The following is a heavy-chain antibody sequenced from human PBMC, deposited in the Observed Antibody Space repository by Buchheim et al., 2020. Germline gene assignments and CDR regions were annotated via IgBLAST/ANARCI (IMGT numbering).Heavy chain of an antibody. CDR2: ISSGSRDI. J-gene: IGHJ6*02. D-gene: IGHD7-27*01. CDR1: GLTFSSYG. CDR3: VREMTTWGYYYYGMDV. Sequence: EVQLVESGGGLVQPGGSLRLSCAASGLTFSSYGINWVRQSPGKGLEWVSYISSGSRDIYYADSVKGRFTISRDNAQSSLYLQINSLRDEDTAVYYCVREMTTWGYYYYGMDVWGQGT. V-gene: IGHV3-48*02.